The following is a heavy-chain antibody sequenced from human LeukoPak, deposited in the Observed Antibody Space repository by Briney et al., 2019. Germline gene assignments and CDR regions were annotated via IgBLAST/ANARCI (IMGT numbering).Heavy chain of an antibody. J-gene: IGHJ4*02. CDR2: INPSGGSA. V-gene: IGHV1-46*01. D-gene: IGHD3-9*01. CDR1: GYTFTSYY. Sequence: ASVKVSCMASGYTFTSYYMHWVRQAPGQGLEWMGIINPSGGSASYAQKFQGRVTMTRDMSTSTVYMELSSLRSEDTAVYYCARALTSLDYWGQGTLVTVSS. CDR3: ARALTSLDY.